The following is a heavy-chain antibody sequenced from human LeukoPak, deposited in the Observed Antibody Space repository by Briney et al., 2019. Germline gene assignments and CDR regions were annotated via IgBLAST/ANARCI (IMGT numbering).Heavy chain of an antibody. CDR2: IYTSGST. CDR3: ASTFWRDTAMVVAYYMDV. V-gene: IGHV4-61*02. D-gene: IGHD5-18*01. J-gene: IGHJ6*03. CDR1: GGSISSGSYY. Sequence: SETLSLTCTVSGGSISSGSYYWSWIRQPAGKGLEWIGRIYTSGSTKYNPSLKSRVTISVDTSKNQFSLKLSSVTAADTAVYYCASTFWRDTAMVVAYYMDVWGKGTTVTVSS.